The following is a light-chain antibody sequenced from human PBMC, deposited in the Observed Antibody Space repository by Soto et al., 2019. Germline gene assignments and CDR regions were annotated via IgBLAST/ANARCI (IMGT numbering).Light chain of an antibody. V-gene: IGLV2-8*01. J-gene: IGLJ3*02. CDR2: EVI. Sequence: QSALTQPPSASGSPGQSVTISCTGTSSDVGGYNYVSWYQHHPGKAPKLIIYEVIRRPSGVPNRFSGSKSGNTASLTVSGLQAEDEADYYCLSYAGRNSMLFGGGTKLTVL. CDR3: LSYAGRNSML. CDR1: SSDVGGYNY.